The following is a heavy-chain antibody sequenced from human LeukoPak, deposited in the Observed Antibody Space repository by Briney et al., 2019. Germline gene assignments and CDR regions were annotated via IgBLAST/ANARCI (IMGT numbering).Heavy chain of an antibody. Sequence: SETLSLTCTVSGGSISSYYWSWIRQPPGKGLEWIGYIYYSGSTNYNPSLKSRVTISVDTSKNQFSLKLSSVTAADTAVYYCARDSYLLNYYYDSSGYRPPQYWFDPWGQGTLVTVSS. J-gene: IGHJ5*02. V-gene: IGHV4-59*01. D-gene: IGHD3-22*01. CDR1: GGSISSYY. CDR2: IYYSGST. CDR3: ARDSYLLNYYYDSSGYRPPQYWFDP.